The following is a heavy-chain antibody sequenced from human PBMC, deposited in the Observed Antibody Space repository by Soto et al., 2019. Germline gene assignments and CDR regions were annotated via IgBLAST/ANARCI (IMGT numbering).Heavy chain of an antibody. Sequence: KPSETLSLTCAVYGGSFSGYYWSWIRQPPGKGLEWIGEINHSGSTNYNPSLKSRVTISVDTSKNQFSLKLSSVTAADTAVYYCARAGSGWYFRGSFYFDYWGQGTLVTVSS. CDR2: INHSGST. CDR1: GGSFSGYY. CDR3: ARAGSGWYFRGSFYFDY. D-gene: IGHD6-19*01. J-gene: IGHJ4*02. V-gene: IGHV4-34*01.